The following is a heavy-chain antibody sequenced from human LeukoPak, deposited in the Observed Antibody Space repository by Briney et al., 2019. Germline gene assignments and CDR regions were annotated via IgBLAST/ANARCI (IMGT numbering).Heavy chain of an antibody. CDR3: ARQTGSGLFILP. D-gene: IGHD3/OR15-3a*01. CDR2: IYYSGNT. J-gene: IGHJ4*02. V-gene: IGHV4-39*01. CDR1: GVSISSSNSY. Sequence: SETLSLTCTVSGVSISSSNSYWGGIRQPPGKGLEWIGSIYYSGNTYYNASLKSQVSISIDTSKNQFSLRLTSVTAADTAVYYCARQTGSGLFILPGGQGTLVTVSS.